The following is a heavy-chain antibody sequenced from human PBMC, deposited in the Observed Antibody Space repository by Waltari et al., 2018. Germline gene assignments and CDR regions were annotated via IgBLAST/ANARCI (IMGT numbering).Heavy chain of an antibody. CDR2: INSDGTGT. D-gene: IGHD7-27*01. J-gene: IGHJ6*02. V-gene: IGHV3-74*03. CDR1: GFTFSSYW. Sequence: DVHLVESGGGLVQPGGSLRLSCVASGFTFSSYWIHWVRRVPGKGLTWVSHINSDGTGTTYADSVKGRFTVSRDNAKSTLFLQMTSLRAEDTAVYFCVRDDPGYGLDVWGQGTTVTVSS. CDR3: VRDDPGYGLDV.